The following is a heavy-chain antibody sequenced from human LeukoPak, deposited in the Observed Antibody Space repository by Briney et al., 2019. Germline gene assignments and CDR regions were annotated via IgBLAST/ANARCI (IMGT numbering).Heavy chain of an antibody. V-gene: IGHV3-7*01. CDR2: IKQDGSEK. Sequence: GSLRLSCTASGFPFSSYWMSWVRQAPGKGLEWVANIKQDGSEKYYVDSVKGRFTISRDNAKNSLYLQMNSLRAEDTAVYYCARFGITATTGCYYYYYMDVWGKGTTVTVSS. D-gene: IGHD1-20*01. J-gene: IGHJ6*03. CDR3: ARFGITATTGCYYYYYMDV. CDR1: GFPFSSYW.